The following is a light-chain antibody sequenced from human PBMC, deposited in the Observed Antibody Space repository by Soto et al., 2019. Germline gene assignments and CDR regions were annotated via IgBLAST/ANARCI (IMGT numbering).Light chain of an antibody. CDR1: SSNIGAGYD. J-gene: IGLJ2*01. CDR3: QSYDSGLRVSV. CDR2: GNS. Sequence: QSVLTQPPSVSGAPGQRVTISCTGSSSNIGAGYDVHWYQQLPGTVPKLLIYGNSNRPSGVPDRFSGSKSGTSASLAITGLQAEDEADYYCQSYDSGLRVSVFGGGTKLTV. V-gene: IGLV1-40*01.